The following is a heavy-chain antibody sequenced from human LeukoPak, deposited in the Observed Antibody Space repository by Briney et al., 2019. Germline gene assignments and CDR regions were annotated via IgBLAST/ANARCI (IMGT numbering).Heavy chain of an antibody. CDR3: AKSWWGTARYCSSTSCVNFNY. D-gene: IGHD2-2*01. J-gene: IGHJ4*02. CDR1: GYTFTGYY. CDR2: INPNSGGT. Sequence: GASVKVSCKASGYTFTGYYMHWVRQAPGQGLEWMGWINPNSGGTNYAQKFQGRVTMTRDTSISTAYMELSRLRSDDTAVYYCAKSWWGTARYCSSTSCVNFNYWGQGTLVTVSS. V-gene: IGHV1-2*02.